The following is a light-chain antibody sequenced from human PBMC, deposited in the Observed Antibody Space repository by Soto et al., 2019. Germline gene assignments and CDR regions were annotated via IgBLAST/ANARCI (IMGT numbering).Light chain of an antibody. CDR3: QSYGSSSWV. CDR1: SGSIASNY. CDR2: EDN. V-gene: IGLV6-57*03. Sequence: NFILTQPHSVSESPGKTVTISCTRSSGSIASNYVQWYQQRPGSAPTTVIYEDNQRPSGVPDRFSGSIDSSSNSASLTISGLKTEDEADYYCQSYGSSSWVFGGGTKLTVL. J-gene: IGLJ3*02.